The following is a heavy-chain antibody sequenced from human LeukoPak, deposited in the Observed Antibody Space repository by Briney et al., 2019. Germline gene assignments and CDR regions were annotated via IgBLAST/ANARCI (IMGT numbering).Heavy chain of an antibody. CDR1: GYSISSGYY. CDR3: AKGAGGFSYYNWFDP. J-gene: IGHJ5*02. CDR2: IFHSANT. D-gene: IGHD5-18*01. V-gene: IGHV4-38-2*02. Sequence: SETLSLTCTVSGYSISSGYYWGWIRQPPGKGLEWIGSIFHSANTYYNPSLKSRVTISVDTSKNQFSLKLASVTAADTAIYYCAKGAGGFSYYNWFDPWGQGTLVTVSS.